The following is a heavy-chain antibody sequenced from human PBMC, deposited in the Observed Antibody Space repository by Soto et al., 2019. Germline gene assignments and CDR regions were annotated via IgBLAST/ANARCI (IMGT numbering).Heavy chain of an antibody. J-gene: IGHJ4*02. Sequence: SLKVSCKASGFDFTDHYIHWVRQAPGQGLEWMGIISPDGGSTRYSQKFQARITMTRDTSTSTVYMELSSLRSEDTAIYYCARAPRGGVIIVITWAQIDYWGQGTLVTVSS. CDR2: ISPDGGST. D-gene: IGHD3-10*01. CDR3: ARAPRGGVIIVITWAQIDY. CDR1: GFDFTDHY. V-gene: IGHV1-46*01.